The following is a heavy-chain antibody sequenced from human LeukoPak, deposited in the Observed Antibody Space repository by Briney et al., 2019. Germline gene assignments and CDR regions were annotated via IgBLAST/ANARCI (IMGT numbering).Heavy chain of an antibody. V-gene: IGHV1-69*01. CDR2: IIPMFGAT. Sequence: GASVKVSCKASGGTFRSFTINWVRQAPGQGLEWMGGIIPMFGATNYAQKFQGRVTITADESTSTAYMELSSLRSEDTAVYFCARGPGGSPAPFGLDYWGQGTLVTVSS. D-gene: IGHD1-26*01. CDR3: ARGPGGSPAPFGLDY. CDR1: GGTFRSFT. J-gene: IGHJ4*02.